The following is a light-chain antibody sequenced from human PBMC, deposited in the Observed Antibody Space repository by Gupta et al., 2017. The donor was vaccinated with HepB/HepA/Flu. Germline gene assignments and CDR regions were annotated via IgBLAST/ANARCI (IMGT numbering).Light chain of an antibody. J-gene: IGKJ4*01. Sequence: EVVMTQSPATLSVSPGERATLSCRASQSVTSNLAWYQQNPGQAPRLLIYGASTRATGIPARFSGSGSGTEFTLTISSLQSEDFAVYYCQQYNNWPPAFGGGTKVEI. CDR1: QSVTSN. V-gene: IGKV3-15*01. CDR3: QQYNNWPPA. CDR2: GAS.